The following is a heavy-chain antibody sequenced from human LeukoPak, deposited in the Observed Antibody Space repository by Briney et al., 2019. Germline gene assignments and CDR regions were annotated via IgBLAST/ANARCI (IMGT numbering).Heavy chain of an antibody. Sequence: SETLSLTRTVSGGSISSSSYYWGWIRQPPGKGLEWIGSIYYSGSTYYNPSLKSRVTISVDTSKNQFSLKLSSVTAADTAVYYCARVPLLYYYDSSDYFDYWGQGTLVTVSS. J-gene: IGHJ4*02. CDR1: GGSISSSSYY. CDR3: ARVPLLYYYDSSDYFDY. D-gene: IGHD3-22*01. V-gene: IGHV4-39*07. CDR2: IYYSGST.